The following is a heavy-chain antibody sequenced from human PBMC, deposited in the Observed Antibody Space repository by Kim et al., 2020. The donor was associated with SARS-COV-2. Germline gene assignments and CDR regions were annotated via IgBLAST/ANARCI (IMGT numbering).Heavy chain of an antibody. V-gene: IGHV1-69*13. J-gene: IGHJ6*03. CDR3: ARMAGITMVQGVIITGPYLFDYYYMDV. D-gene: IGHD3-10*01. Sequence: SVKVSCKASGGTFSSYAISWVRQAPGQGLEWMGGIIPIFGTANYAQKFQGRVTITADESTSTAYMELSSLRSEDTAVYYCARMAGITMVQGVIITGPYLFDYYYMDVWGKGTTVTVSS. CDR2: IIPIFGTA. CDR1: GGTFSSYA.